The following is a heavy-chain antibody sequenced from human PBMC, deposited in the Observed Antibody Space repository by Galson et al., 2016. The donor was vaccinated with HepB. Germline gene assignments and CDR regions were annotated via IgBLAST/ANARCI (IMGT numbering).Heavy chain of an antibody. CDR1: GFTLSSYS. V-gene: IGHV3-48*02. J-gene: IGHJ4*02. Sequence: SLRLSCAASGFTLSSYSMNWVRQAPGKGLEWLLYISSSSNTIYYADSVKGRFTISRDDSKNTLYLQMNSLRDEDTAVYYCARDQFSQAWVDYWGQGTLVTVSS. CDR3: ARDQFSQAWVDY. CDR2: ISSSSNTI.